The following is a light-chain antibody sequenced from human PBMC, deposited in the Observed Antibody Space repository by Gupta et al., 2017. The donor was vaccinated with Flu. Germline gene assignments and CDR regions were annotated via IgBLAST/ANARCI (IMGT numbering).Light chain of an antibody. CDR2: DDH. Sequence: PGKTAIIACGAEKSGTESVHWYQQRAGQAPVLVVYDDHYRPAGIPERFSGSNAGNTATLTISGDEDGDEADYYCQGEESSGNWVFGGGTKLTV. CDR3: QGEESSGNWV. J-gene: IGLJ3*02. V-gene: IGLV3-21*03. CDR1: KSGTES.